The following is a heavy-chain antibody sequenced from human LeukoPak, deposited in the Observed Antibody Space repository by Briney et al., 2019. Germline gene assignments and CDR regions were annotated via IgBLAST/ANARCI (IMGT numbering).Heavy chain of an antibody. CDR2: ISGRGGSI. D-gene: IGHD6-19*01. CDR1: GFTFSSYA. Sequence: GGSLRLSCAASGFTFSSYAMSWVRQAPGKGLEWVSAISGRGGSIYYADSAKGRFTISRDNSKNTLYLQMNSLRAEDTAVYYCAKDVAVAGAGYWGQGTLVTVSS. CDR3: AKDVAVAGAGY. V-gene: IGHV3-23*01. J-gene: IGHJ4*02.